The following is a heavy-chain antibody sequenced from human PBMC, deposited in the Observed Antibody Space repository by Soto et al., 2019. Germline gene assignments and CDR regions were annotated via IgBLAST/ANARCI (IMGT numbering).Heavy chain of an antibody. Sequence: PSETLSLTCAVSSGSTSSSNWWSWVRQPPGKGLEWIGEIYHSGSTNYNPSLKSRVTISVDKSKNQFSLKLSSVTAADTAVYYCARASSGYSSKRFDPWGQGTLVTVSS. D-gene: IGHD6-13*01. CDR2: IYHSGST. CDR1: SGSTSSSNW. CDR3: ARASSGYSSKRFDP. V-gene: IGHV4-4*02. J-gene: IGHJ5*02.